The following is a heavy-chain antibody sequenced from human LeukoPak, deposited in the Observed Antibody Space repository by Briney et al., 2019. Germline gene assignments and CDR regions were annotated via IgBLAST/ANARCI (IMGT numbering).Heavy chain of an antibody. V-gene: IGHV3-15*01. CDR1: GFTFNNAW. CDR2: IKSKTDGGTA. D-gene: IGHD3-16*01. CDR3: IYHDGIY. J-gene: IGHJ4*02. Sequence: GGSLRLSCATSGFTFNNAWMSWVRQAPGKGLEWVGHIKSKTDGGTADYAAPVTGRFTISRDDSKNTLYLLMNSLKAEDTAVYYCIYHDGIYWGQGTLVTVSS.